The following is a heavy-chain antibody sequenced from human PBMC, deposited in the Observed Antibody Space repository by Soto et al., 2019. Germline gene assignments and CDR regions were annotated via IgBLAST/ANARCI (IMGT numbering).Heavy chain of an antibody. V-gene: IGHV4-59*01. D-gene: IGHD2-21*01. J-gene: IGHJ4*02. CDR3: ARGGSLLGR. CDR2: VYQSGTT. Sequence: SETLSLTCTVSGASMRGYYWTWIRQTPGKGLEWVGYVYQSGTTNYNPSLKSRVTMSTDTSKNQIYLSLSSVTAADTAVYYCARGGSLLGRWGQGTPVTVSS. CDR1: GASMRGYY.